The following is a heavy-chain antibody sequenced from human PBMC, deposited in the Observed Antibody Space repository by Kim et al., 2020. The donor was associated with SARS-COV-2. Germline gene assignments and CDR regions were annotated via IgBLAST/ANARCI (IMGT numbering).Heavy chain of an antibody. D-gene: IGHD6-19*01. V-gene: IGHV3-53*01. CDR2: IYSDGST. CDR3: ARGEKSGWHNYGMDV. J-gene: IGHJ6*02. Sequence: GGSLRLSYADSGFTVSTNYMSWVRQAPGKGLEWVSVIYSDGSTYYVDSVKGRFTISRDISRNTLYVQMNSLRAEDTAVYYCARGEKSGWHNYGMDVWGQGTTVTVSS. CDR1: GFTVSTNY.